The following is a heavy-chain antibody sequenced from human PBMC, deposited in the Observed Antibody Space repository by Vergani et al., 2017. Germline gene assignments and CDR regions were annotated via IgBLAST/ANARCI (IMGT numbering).Heavy chain of an antibody. Sequence: EVQLVESGGGLVQPGRSLRLSCAASGFTFDDYAMHWVRQAPGKGLEWVSGISWNSGSIGYADSVKGRFTISRDNAKNSLYLQMNSLRAEDTALYYCAKDTTNGDAYYYDSSGYPVGLRPFYFDYWGQGTLVTVSS. CDR3: AKDTTNGDAYYYDSSGYPVGLRPFYFDY. V-gene: IGHV3-9*01. CDR1: GFTFDDYA. J-gene: IGHJ4*02. CDR2: ISWNSGSI. D-gene: IGHD3-22*01.